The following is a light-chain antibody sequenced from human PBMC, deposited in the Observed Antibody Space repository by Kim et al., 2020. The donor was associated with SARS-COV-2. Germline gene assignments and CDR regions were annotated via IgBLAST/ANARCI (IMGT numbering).Light chain of an antibody. CDR3: QQSYSTRLT. J-gene: IGKJ4*01. V-gene: IGKV1-39*01. CDR2: AAS. Sequence: ASVGDRVTITCRASQSISSYLNWYQQKPGKAPKLLIYAASSLQSGVPSRFSGSGSGTDFTLTISGLQPKDFATYYCQQSYSTRLTFGGGTKVDIK. CDR1: QSISSY.